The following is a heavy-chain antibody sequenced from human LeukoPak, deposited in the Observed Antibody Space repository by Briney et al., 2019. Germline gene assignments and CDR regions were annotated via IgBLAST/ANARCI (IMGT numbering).Heavy chain of an antibody. CDR1: GGTFSSYA. J-gene: IGHJ4*02. D-gene: IGHD3-22*01. V-gene: IGHV1-69*13. CDR2: IIPIFGTA. CDR3: ASRNYYDSSSYYYYYFDY. Sequence: GASVKVSCKASGGTFSSYAISWVRQAPGPGLEWMGGIIPIFGTANYAQKFQGRVTITADESTSTAYMELSSLRSEDTAVYYCASRNYYDSSSYYYYYFDYWGQGILVTVSS.